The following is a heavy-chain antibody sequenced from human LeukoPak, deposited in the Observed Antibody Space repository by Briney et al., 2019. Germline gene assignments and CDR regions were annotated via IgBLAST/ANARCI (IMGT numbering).Heavy chain of an antibody. D-gene: IGHD5-18*01. CDR1: GYSFTSYW. CDR3: ARQTAMGRSGDY. Sequence: GESLQISCKASGYSFTSYWIGWVRQMPGRGLEWMGIIDPSDSETRYTPSFQGQVTISVDKSLTTADLQWNSLKASDTAMYYCARQTAMGRSGDYWGQGTLVTVSS. V-gene: IGHV5-51*01. CDR2: IDPSDSET. J-gene: IGHJ4*02.